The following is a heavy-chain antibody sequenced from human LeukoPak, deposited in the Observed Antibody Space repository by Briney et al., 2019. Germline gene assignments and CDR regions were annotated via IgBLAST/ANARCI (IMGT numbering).Heavy chain of an antibody. V-gene: IGHV6-1*01. CDR3: ARETYYYDSSGYVFDY. J-gene: IGHJ4*02. CDR2: TYYRSKWYN. CDR1: GDSVSSNSAA. D-gene: IGHD3-22*01. Sequence: SQTLSLTCAISGDSVSSNSAAWNWIRQSPSRCLEWLGRTYYRSKWYNDYAVSVKSRITINPDTSKNQFSLQLSSVTAADTAVYYCARETYYYDSSGYVFDYWGQGTLVTVSS.